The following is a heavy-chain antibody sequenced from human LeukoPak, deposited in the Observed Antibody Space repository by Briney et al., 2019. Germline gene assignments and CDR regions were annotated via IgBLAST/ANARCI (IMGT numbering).Heavy chain of an antibody. CDR3: ARVPPYRYSYGPFDY. D-gene: IGHD5-18*01. CDR1: GYTFTGYY. CDR2: INPNSGGT. J-gene: IGHJ4*02. Sequence: ASVKVSCKASGYTFTGYYMHWVRQAPGQGLEWMGRINPNSGGTNYAQKFQGRVTMTRDTSISTAYLELSRLRSDDTAVYYCARVPPYRYSYGPFDYWGQGTLVTVSS. V-gene: IGHV1-2*06.